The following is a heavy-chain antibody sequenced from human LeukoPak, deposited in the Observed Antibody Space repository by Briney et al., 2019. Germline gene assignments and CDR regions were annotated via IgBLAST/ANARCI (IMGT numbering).Heavy chain of an antibody. CDR2: ISDDGNNA. Sequence: PGRSLRLSCAASGFTFSSHGMHWARQAPGKGLEWVAVISDDGNNAFYADSVKGRFTISRDTSKNTLFLQMNSLRVDDTAVYYCARAAYSSNWSFGDHLDYWGQGTLVTISA. D-gene: IGHD6-13*01. CDR3: ARAAYSSNWSFGDHLDY. V-gene: IGHV3-30*19. CDR1: GFTFSSHG. J-gene: IGHJ4*02.